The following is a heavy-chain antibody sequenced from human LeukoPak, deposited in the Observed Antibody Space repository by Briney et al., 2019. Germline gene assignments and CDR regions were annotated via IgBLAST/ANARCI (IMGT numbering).Heavy chain of an antibody. J-gene: IGHJ4*02. CDR2: ISSSSSYI. D-gene: IGHD3/OR15-3a*01. V-gene: IGHV3-21*01. CDR1: GFTFSSYS. CDR3: ARVGTGYNGPFDY. Sequence: GGSLRLSCAASGFTFSSYSMNWVRQAPGKGLEWVSSISSSSSYIYYADSVKGRFTISRDNAKNSLYLQMNSLRAEDTAGYYCARVGTGYNGPFDYWGQGTLVTVSS.